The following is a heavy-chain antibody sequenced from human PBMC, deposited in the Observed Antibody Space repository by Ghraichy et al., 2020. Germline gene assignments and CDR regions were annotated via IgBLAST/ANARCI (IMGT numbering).Heavy chain of an antibody. D-gene: IGHD2-15*01. CDR1: GFTFSGSA. J-gene: IGHJ4*02. Sequence: SCAASGFTFSGSAMHWVRQASGKGLEWVGRIKNKANNYATAYGASVKGRFTISRDDSKNTAYLQMDGLKTEDTALYYCTPAYCSCASCPAYLDYWGQGTLVTVSS. CDR2: IKNKANNYAT. V-gene: IGHV3-73*01. CDR3: TPAYCSCASCPAYLDY.